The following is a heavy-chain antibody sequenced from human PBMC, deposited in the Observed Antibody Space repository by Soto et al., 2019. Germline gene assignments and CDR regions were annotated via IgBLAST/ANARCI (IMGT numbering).Heavy chain of an antibody. Sequence: PGESLKISCKRSGYSFTSYWISWVRQMPGKGLGWMGRIDPSDSYTNYSPSFQGHVTISADKSISTAYLQWSSLKASDTAMYYCARPRSGWDYTDYYYGMDVWGQGTTVTVSS. CDR3: ARPRSGWDYTDYYYGMDV. CDR2: IDPSDSYT. J-gene: IGHJ6*02. V-gene: IGHV5-10-1*01. D-gene: IGHD6-19*01. CDR1: GYSFTSYW.